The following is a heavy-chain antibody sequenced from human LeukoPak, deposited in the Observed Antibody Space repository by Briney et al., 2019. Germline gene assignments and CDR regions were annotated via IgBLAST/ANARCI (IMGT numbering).Heavy chain of an antibody. CDR1: GFTFRNYG. D-gene: IGHD2-15*01. CDR3: AKAEEGYWSGGSCYSLNY. CDR2: IRNDGTDK. J-gene: IGHJ4*02. V-gene: IGHV3-30*02. Sequence: GGSLRLSCAASGFTFRNYGMHWVRQAPAKGLHCVAFIRNDGTDKYYPAAAKGRFTISRDNSKNTQYLQINSLRTEDTAVYYCAKAEEGYWSGGSCYSLNYWGQGGLVTVCS.